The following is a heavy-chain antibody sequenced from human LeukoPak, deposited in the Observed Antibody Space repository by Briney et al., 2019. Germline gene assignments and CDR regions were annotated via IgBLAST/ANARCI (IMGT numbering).Heavy chain of an antibody. CDR1: GFTFSSHY. CDR3: AREEGYYYGSGSYQKPLDY. D-gene: IGHD3-10*01. J-gene: IGHJ4*02. Sequence: PGGSLRLSCVASGFTFSSHYMNWVRQVPGKGLVWVSHIRQDGSNNNYLVSVRGRFTISRDNTKNTMYLQMNSLRPEDTAVYYCAREEGYYYGSGSYQKPLDYWGQGTLVTVSS. CDR2: IRQDGSNN. V-gene: IGHV3-74*01.